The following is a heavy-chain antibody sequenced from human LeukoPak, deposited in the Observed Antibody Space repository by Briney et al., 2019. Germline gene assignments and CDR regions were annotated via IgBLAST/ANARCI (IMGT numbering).Heavy chain of an antibody. J-gene: IGHJ4*02. CDR3: ARDWFHAIDY. D-gene: IGHD2/OR15-2a*01. V-gene: IGHV3-74*01. CDR2: IRSDGSDT. CDR1: GITFSGSG. Sequence: GGSLRLSCAASGITFSGSGMSWVRQAPGRGLVWASRIRSDGSDTRYAESVKGRFTISRDNAKNTLYLQMNSLRAEDTAVYYCARDWFHAIDYWGQGTLVTVSS.